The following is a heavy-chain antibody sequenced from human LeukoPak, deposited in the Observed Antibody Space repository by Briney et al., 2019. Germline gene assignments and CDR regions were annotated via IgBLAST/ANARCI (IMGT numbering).Heavy chain of an antibody. CDR3: ARPGLSSSWYVIDY. V-gene: IGHV5-51*01. CDR1: GYSSTSYW. CDR2: IYPGDSDT. D-gene: IGHD6-13*01. Sequence: GESLKISCKGSGYSSTSYWIGWVRQMPGKGLEWMGIIYPGDSDTRYSPSFQGQVTISADKSITTAYLQWSSLKASDTAIYYCARPGLSSSWYVIDYWGQGTLVTVSS. J-gene: IGHJ4*02.